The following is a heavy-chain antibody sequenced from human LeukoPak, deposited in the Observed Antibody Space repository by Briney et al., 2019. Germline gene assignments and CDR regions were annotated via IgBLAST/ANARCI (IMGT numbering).Heavy chain of an antibody. J-gene: IGHJ6*03. CDR1: GYTVTTYT. CDR3: ARAPYYYYYMDV. Sequence: ASVKVSCKASGYTVTTYTMHWVRQAPGQSLEWMGWITGDGSTKYSGDFQARVTITGDTSANTAYMELNSLTSEDTAVYYCARAPYYYYYMDVWGKGTTVTISS. CDR2: ITGDGST. V-gene: IGHV1-3*03.